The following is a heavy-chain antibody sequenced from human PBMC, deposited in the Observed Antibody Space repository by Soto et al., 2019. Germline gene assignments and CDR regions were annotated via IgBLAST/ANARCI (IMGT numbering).Heavy chain of an antibody. CDR1: GFTFSSSA. CDR2: VSANGQGI. Sequence: GGSLRLSCAASGFTFSSSAISWVRQAPGKGLGWVSAVSANGQGIYYADSVRGRFTISRDNSKNTVFLHMDSLSAEDTAVYYCAKDRHYPRDYFHYWGQGTLVTVSS. D-gene: IGHD3-10*01. V-gene: IGHV3-23*01. CDR3: AKDRHYPRDYFHY. J-gene: IGHJ4*02.